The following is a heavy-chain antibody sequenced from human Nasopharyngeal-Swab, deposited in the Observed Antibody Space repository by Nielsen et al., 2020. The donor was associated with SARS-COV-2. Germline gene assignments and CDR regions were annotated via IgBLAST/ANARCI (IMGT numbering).Heavy chain of an antibody. Sequence: LSLTCAASGFTFRSYDMHWVRQGTGKGLEWVSAIGNAGDTYYPGSVKGRFTISRENAKNSLYLQMNSLRAEDTAVYYCARARYWLAASGPFFDYWGRGTLVTVSS. CDR2: IGNAGDT. CDR3: ARARYWLAASGPFFDY. CDR1: GFTFRSYD. V-gene: IGHV3-13*01. D-gene: IGHD6-13*01. J-gene: IGHJ4*02.